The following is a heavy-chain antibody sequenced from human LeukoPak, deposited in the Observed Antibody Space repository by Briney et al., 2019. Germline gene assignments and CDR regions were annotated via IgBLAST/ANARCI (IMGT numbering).Heavy chain of an antibody. J-gene: IGHJ4*02. CDR1: GFTFSNAW. CDR3: TTGITMVRGVIHLIDY. D-gene: IGHD3-10*01. CDR2: IKSKTDGGTT. V-gene: IGHV3-15*01. Sequence: SGGSLRLSCAASGFTFSNAWVSWVRQAPGKGLEWDGRIKSKTDGGTTDYAAPAKGRFTISRDDSKNTLYLQMNSLNTEDTAVYYCTTGITMVRGVIHLIDYWGQGTLVTVSS.